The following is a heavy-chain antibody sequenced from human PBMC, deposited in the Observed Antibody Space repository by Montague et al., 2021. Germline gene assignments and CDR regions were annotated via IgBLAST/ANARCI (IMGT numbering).Heavy chain of an antibody. J-gene: IGHJ3*02. CDR2: ITLDGSST. CDR1: GFSFSSCW. Sequence: SLRPSCAASGFSFSSCWMHWVRQAPGKGLLWVSRITLDGSSTTFADSVKGRFTTSRDNAKATLYSQMNSLRVEDTAVYYCARNLASAAPGAFDIWGQGTMVTVSS. V-gene: IGHV3-74*01. CDR3: ARNLASAAPGAFDI. D-gene: IGHD6-13*01.